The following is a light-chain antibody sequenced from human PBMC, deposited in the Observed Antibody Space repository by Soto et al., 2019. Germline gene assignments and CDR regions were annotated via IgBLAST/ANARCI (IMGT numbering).Light chain of an antibody. CDR1: QSVSSN. V-gene: IGKV3-15*01. Sequence: EIVMTQSPPTLSVSPGERATLSCRASQSVSSNLAWYQQKPGQAPRLLIYGASTRATGIPARFSGSGSGTDFTLTISSLQPEDFAVYYCQQRSNWPLTFGGGSKVDI. CDR2: GAS. CDR3: QQRSNWPLT. J-gene: IGKJ4*01.